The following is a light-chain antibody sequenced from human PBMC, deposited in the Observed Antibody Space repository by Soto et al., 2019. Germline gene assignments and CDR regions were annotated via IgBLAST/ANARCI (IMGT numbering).Light chain of an antibody. Sequence: ELVLTQSPGTLSLSPGESATLSCRASQTISTNYLAWYQQKPGQAPRLLIYGVSSRATDIPDRFSGSGSGTAFTLNISRLEPEDFAVYYYKQYDSSLYSFGQGTKLEIK. V-gene: IGKV3-20*01. CDR2: GVS. CDR3: KQYDSSLYS. J-gene: IGKJ2*01. CDR1: QTISTNY.